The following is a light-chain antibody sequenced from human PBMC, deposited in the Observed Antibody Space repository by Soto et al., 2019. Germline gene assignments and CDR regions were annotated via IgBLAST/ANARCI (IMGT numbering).Light chain of an antibody. CDR2: DAS. Sequence: EMVMTQSPATLSVSPGERATLSCRASQSVSRNVAWYQQKPGQAPRLLIHDASTRATGISVRFSGSGSGTEFTLTISSLQSEDFAVYYCQQYNNWLWPFGQGTKVEIK. CDR1: QSVSRN. CDR3: QQYNNWLWP. V-gene: IGKV3-15*01. J-gene: IGKJ1*01.